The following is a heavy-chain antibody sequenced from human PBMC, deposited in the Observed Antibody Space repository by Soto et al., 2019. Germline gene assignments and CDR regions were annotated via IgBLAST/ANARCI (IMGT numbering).Heavy chain of an antibody. J-gene: IGHJ6*03. Sequence: PSETLSLTCTVSGGSISSYYWSWIRQPPGKGLEWIGYIYYSGSTNYNPSLKSRVTISVDTSKNQLSLKLSSVTAADTAVYYCARDTRLAAADYYYYYYMDVWGKGTTVTVSS. CDR2: IYYSGST. V-gene: IGHV4-59*01. CDR1: GGSISSYY. D-gene: IGHD6-13*01. CDR3: ARDTRLAAADYYYYYYMDV.